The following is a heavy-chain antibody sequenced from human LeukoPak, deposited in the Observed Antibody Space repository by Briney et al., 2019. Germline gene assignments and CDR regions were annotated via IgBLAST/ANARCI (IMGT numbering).Heavy chain of an antibody. J-gene: IGHJ4*02. CDR2: ISGTSETT. V-gene: IGHV3-23*01. CDR1: GFAFNRYS. D-gene: IGHD4-17*01. CDR3: AKSSIGDYNY. Sequence: GGSLRLSCSASGFAFNRYSMAWVRQAPGKGLEWVSSISGTSETTYYADSVKGRFTMSRDNSNNSLDLQMNTLRVDDTAVYYCAKSSIGDYNYWGQGVLVTVSS.